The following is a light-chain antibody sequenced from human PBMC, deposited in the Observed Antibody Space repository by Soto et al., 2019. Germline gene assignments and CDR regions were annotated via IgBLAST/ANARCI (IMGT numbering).Light chain of an antibody. CDR3: QQYGRSPVT. Sequence: EIVLTQSPGTLSLSPGERATLSCRASQTVSSGSLAWYQQKPGQAPRLLISNASRRATGIPDRFSGSGSGTDFTITISRLEPEDVAVYFWQQYGRSPVTFGPGTKVDIK. J-gene: IGKJ3*01. CDR2: NAS. V-gene: IGKV3-20*01. CDR1: QTVSSGS.